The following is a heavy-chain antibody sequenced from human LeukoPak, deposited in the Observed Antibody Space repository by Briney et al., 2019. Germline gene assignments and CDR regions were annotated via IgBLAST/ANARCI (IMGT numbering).Heavy chain of an antibody. Sequence: GGSLRLSCAASGFTFSSYAMSWVRQAPGKGLEWVSAISGSGGSTYYADSVKGRFTISRDNSKNTLYLQMNSLRAEDTAVYYCAKESGHCDSSGYYYPDYWGQGTLVTVSS. CDR1: GFTFSSYA. V-gene: IGHV3-23*01. J-gene: IGHJ4*02. CDR3: AKESGHCDSSGYYYPDY. CDR2: ISGSGGST. D-gene: IGHD3-22*01.